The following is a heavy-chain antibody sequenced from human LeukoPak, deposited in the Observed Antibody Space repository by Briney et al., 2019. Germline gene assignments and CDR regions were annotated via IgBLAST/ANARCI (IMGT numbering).Heavy chain of an antibody. CDR1: GGSISSYY. Sequence: SETLSLTCTVSGGSISSYYWSWIRQPPGKGLEWIGYIYTSGSTNSNPSLKSRVTISVDTSKIQFSLKLSSVTAADTAVYYCARSSSTSWNWFDPWGQGTLVTVSS. J-gene: IGHJ5*02. CDR3: ARSSSTSWNWFDP. CDR2: IYTSGST. V-gene: IGHV4-4*09. D-gene: IGHD2-2*01.